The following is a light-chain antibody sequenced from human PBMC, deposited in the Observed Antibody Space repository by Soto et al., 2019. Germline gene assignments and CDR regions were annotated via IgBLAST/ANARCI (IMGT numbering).Light chain of an antibody. CDR2: KVS. V-gene: IGKV2-24*01. CDR3: MPVAQLRT. J-gene: IGKJ5*01. Sequence: EIVMTQTPRSLPVTLGQPVSISCKSSQSLVRSDGNAYLNWLHQRTGQPPRLLIYKVSNRFTGVPDRFRDSVAGTNFTLHISRVEADDVRIYLGMPVAQLRTFGQRTQLEIK. CDR1: QSLVRSDGNAY.